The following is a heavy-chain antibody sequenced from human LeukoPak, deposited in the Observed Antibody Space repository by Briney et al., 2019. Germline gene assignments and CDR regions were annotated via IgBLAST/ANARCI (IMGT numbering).Heavy chain of an antibody. CDR3: ARDWGFGDSEDWFDP. CDR1: GGSISSSNW. V-gene: IGHV4-4*02. D-gene: IGHD3-10*01. CDR2: IYHSGST. J-gene: IGHJ5*02. Sequence: SGTLSLTCAVSGGSISSSNWWSWVRQPPGKGLEWIGEIYHSGSTNYNPSLRSRVSISVDKSTNHISLEVTSVTAADTAVYYCARDWGFGDSEDWFDPWGQGTLVTVSS.